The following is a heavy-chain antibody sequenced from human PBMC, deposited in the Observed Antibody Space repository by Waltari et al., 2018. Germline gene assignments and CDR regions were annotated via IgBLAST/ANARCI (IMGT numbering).Heavy chain of an antibody. CDR2: INPNSGGT. Sequence: QVQLVQSGAEVKKPGASVKVSCKASGYTFTGYYMHWVRQAPGQGLEWMGRINPNSGGTNYAQKFQGRVTMTRDTSISTAYMELSRLRSDDTAVYYCAATQLYYYDSSGYNDYWGQGTLVTVSS. CDR1: GYTFTGYY. D-gene: IGHD3-22*01. CDR3: AATQLYYYDSSGYNDY. J-gene: IGHJ4*02. V-gene: IGHV1-2*06.